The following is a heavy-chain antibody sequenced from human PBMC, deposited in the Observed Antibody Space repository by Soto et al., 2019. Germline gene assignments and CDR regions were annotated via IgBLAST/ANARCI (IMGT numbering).Heavy chain of an antibody. CDR2: MNPNSGNT. J-gene: IGHJ4*02. CDR1: GYTFTSYD. Sequence: ASVKVSCKASGYTFTSYDINWVQQATGRGLEWMGWMNPNSGNTGYAQKFQGRVTMTRNTSISTAYMELSSLRSEDTAVYYCARVYSGYDLSFDYWGQGTLVTVSS. D-gene: IGHD5-12*01. CDR3: ARVYSGYDLSFDY. V-gene: IGHV1-8*01.